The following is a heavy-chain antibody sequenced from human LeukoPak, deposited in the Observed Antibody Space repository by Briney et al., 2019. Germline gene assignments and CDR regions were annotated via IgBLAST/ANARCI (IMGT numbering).Heavy chain of an antibody. D-gene: IGHD3-10*02. CDR1: GFTVSTNS. CDR3: AELGITMIGGV. CDR2: IYSDNT. Sequence: GGSLRLSCTVSGFTVSTNSMSWVRQAPGKGLEWVSFIYSDNTHYSDSVKGRFTISRDNAKNSLYLQMNSLRAEDSAVYYCAELGITMIGGVWGKGTTVTISS. V-gene: IGHV3-69-1*02. J-gene: IGHJ6*04.